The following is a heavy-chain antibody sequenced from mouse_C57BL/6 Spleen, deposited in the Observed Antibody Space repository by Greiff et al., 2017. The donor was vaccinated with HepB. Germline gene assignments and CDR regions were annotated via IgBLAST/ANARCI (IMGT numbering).Heavy chain of an antibody. CDR1: GYSITSGYY. V-gene: IGHV3-6*01. CDR3: AREGTAQAWFAY. J-gene: IGHJ3*01. D-gene: IGHD3-2*02. Sequence: DVKLQESGPGLVKPSQSLSLTCSVTGYSITSGYYWNWIRQFPGNKLEWMGYISYDGSNNYNPSLKNRISITRDTSKNQFFLKLNSVTTEDTATYYCAREGTAQAWFAYWGQGTLVTVSA. CDR2: ISYDGSN.